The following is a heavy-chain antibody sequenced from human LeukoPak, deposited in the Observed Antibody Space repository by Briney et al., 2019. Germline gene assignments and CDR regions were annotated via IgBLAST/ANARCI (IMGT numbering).Heavy chain of an antibody. CDR2: ISYDGSNK. CDR1: GFPFSSYG. Sequence: GGSLRLSCAASGFPFSSYGMHWVRQAPGKGLEWVAVISYDGSNKYYADSVKGRFTISRDNSKNTLYLQMNSLRAEDTAVYYCAKDLERHIVVVTASAVDYWGQGTLVTVSS. CDR3: AKDLERHIVVVTASAVDY. D-gene: IGHD2-21*02. J-gene: IGHJ4*02. V-gene: IGHV3-30*18.